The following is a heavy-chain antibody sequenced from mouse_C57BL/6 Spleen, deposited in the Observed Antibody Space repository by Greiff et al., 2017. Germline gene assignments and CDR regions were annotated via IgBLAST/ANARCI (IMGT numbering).Heavy chain of an antibody. CDR3: ARDLTREFDY. CDR1: GYAFSSYW. J-gene: IGHJ2*01. CDR2: IYPGDGDT. D-gene: IGHD1-3*01. Sequence: QVQLKQPGAELVKPGASVKISCKASGYAFSSYWMNWVKQRPGKGLEWIGQIYPGDGDTNYNGKFKGKATLTADKSSSTAYMQLSSLTSEDSAVXFCARDLTREFDYWGQGTTLTVSS. V-gene: IGHV1-80*01.